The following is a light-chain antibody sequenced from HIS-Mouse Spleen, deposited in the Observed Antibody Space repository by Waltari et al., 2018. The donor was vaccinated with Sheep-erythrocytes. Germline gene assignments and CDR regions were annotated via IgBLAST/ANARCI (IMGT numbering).Light chain of an antibody. CDR3: CSYAGSYTFVV. Sequence: QSALTQPRSVSGSPGQSATISCTGTSSDVGGYNYFSWYHQHPGKAPNLMISDVSKRPSGVPDRFSGSKSGNTASLTISGLQAEDEADYYCCSYAGSYTFVVFGGGTKLTVL. CDR2: DVS. J-gene: IGLJ2*01. CDR1: SSDVGGYNY. V-gene: IGLV2-11*01.